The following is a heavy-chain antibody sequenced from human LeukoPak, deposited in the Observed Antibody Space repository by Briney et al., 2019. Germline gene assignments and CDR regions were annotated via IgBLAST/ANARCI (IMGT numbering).Heavy chain of an antibody. CDR2: ISSSSSYI. J-gene: IGHJ4*02. Sequence: GGSLRLSCSASGFTFSSYSMNWVRQAPGKGLEWVSSISSSSSYIYYADSVKGRFTISRDNAKNSLYLQMNSLRAEDTAVYYCARVRSGSPALIGYWGQGTLVTVSS. D-gene: IGHD1-26*01. CDR3: ARVRSGSPALIGY. V-gene: IGHV3-21*01. CDR1: GFTFSSYS.